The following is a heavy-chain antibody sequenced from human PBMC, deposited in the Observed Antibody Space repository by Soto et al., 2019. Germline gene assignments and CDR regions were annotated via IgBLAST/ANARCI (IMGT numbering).Heavy chain of an antibody. CDR3: AREGGGVYCSGGSCYGRYFDY. Sequence: GGSLRLSCAASGFTVSSNYMSWVRQAPGKGLEWVSIIYSSGDTYYADSVKGRFTISRDNSENSLYLQMTSLRAEDTAVYYCAREGGGVYCSGGSCYGRYFDYWGQGTLVTVSS. CDR1: GFTVSSNY. J-gene: IGHJ4*02. CDR2: IYSSGDT. V-gene: IGHV3-53*01. D-gene: IGHD2-15*01.